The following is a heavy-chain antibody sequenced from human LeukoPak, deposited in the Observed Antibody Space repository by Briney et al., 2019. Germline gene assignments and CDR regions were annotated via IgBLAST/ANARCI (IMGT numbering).Heavy chain of an antibody. CDR2: IYYSGST. J-gene: IGHJ5*02. CDR1: GGSLSSSSYY. Sequence: SETLSLTCTVSGGSLSSSSYYWGWIRQPPGKGREWIGSIYYSGSTYYNPSLKSRVTISVDTSKNQFSLKLSSVTAADTAVYYCARHRIAYCGGDCFSWGQGTLVTVSS. V-gene: IGHV4-39*01. CDR3: ARHRIAYCGGDCFS. D-gene: IGHD2-21*02.